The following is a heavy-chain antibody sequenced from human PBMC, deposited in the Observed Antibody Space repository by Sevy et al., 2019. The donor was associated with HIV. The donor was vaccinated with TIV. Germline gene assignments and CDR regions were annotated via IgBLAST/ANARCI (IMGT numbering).Heavy chain of an antibody. CDR3: ARDRMIFCSGPPDY. V-gene: IGHV1-2*02. CDR2: INPNSDGT. Sequence: ASVKVSCKTSGYTFTPYYMHWVRQAPGQGLEWMGWINPNSDGTNYAQKFQGRVTMTSDASISTAYRELSRLRSDDTAVYYCARDRMIFCSGPPDYWGQGTLVTVSS. CDR1: GYTFTPYY. J-gene: IGHJ4*02. D-gene: IGHD2-15*01.